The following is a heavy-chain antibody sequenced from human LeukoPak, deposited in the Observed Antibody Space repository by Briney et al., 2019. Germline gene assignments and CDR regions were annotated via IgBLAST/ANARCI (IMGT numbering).Heavy chain of an antibody. J-gene: IGHJ4*02. CDR2: ISAYNGDT. D-gene: IGHD5-24*01. V-gene: IGHV1-18*01. CDR3: ARGYVEMSTIRDFGY. Sequence: ASVNVSCKASGYTFTRYGFSWVRQAPGQGLEWMGWISAYNGDTNYAQKFQGRVTMTTDTSTSTAYMELRSLRSDDTAVYYCARGYVEMSTIRDFGYWGQGTLVTVSS. CDR1: GYTFTRYG.